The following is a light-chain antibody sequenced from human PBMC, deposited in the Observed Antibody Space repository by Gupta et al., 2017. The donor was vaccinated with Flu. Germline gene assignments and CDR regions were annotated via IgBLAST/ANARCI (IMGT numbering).Light chain of an antibody. CDR2: DAS. CDR1: QSVRSY. J-gene: IGKJ3*01. V-gene: IGKV3-11*01. Sequence: EIVLTQSAAPLSWPPGARATLSCRASQSVRSYFAWYQQKPGQAPRLLIYDASNRATVIPARFSGSGSGTDFTLTFSCLEPEVFAVYYCQQRSNWPAAFTFGPGTNVDI. CDR3: QQRSNWPAAFT.